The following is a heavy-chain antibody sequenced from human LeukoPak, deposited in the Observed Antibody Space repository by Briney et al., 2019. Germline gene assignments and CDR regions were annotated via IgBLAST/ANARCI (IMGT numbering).Heavy chain of an antibody. J-gene: IGHJ4*02. CDR3: AKDLGYYYDSSGYYYFDY. CDR1: GGSINSYY. V-gene: IGHV4-59*01. Sequence: KTSETLSLTCTVSGGSINSYYWSWIRQPPGKGLEWIGYIYYSGSTNYNPSLKSRVTISVDKSKNQFSLKLSSVTAADTAVYYCAKDLGYYYDSSGYYYFDYWGQGALVTVSS. D-gene: IGHD3-22*01. CDR2: IYYSGST.